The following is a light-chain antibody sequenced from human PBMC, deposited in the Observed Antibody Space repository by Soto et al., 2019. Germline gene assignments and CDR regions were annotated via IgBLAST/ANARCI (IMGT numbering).Light chain of an antibody. J-gene: IGKJ5*01. CDR1: QSLEYTDGTTY. Sequence: DVVLTQSPPSLPVTLGQPASISCRSSQSLEYTDGTTYLNWFHQRPGQAPRRLLYKVSQRDSGVPDRFSGSGSGTEFTLKISVVEADDVGVYYYMQGTQWPPTLCQGTRLEIK. V-gene: IGKV2-30*01. CDR2: KVS. CDR3: MQGTQWPPT.